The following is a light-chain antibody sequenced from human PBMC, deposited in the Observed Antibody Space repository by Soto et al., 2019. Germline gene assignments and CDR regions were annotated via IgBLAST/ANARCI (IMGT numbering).Light chain of an antibody. CDR3: SSYSFTSLLYV. J-gene: IGLJ1*01. Sequence: QSALTQPASVSGSPGQSITISCTGSSSDVGGHNYVSWYQQHPGKAPKLMIYEVTKRPSGDSNRFSGSKSGNTASLTISGLQAEDEADYFCSSYSFTSLLYVFGTGTKLPS. CDR2: EVT. V-gene: IGLV2-14*01. CDR1: SSDVGGHNY.